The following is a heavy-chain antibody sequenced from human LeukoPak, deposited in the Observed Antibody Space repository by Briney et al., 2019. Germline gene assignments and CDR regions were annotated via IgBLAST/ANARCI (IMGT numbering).Heavy chain of an antibody. CDR3: ARDSRLIVGATLFDY. D-gene: IGHD1-26*01. V-gene: IGHV6-1*01. Sequence: SQTLSLTCAISGDSVSSNSAAWNWIRQSPSRDLEWLGRTYYRSKWYNDYAVSVKSRMTINPDTSKTQFSLQLNSVTPEDTAVYYCARDSRLIVGATLFDYWGQGTLVTVSS. J-gene: IGHJ4*02. CDR1: GDSVSSNSAA. CDR2: TYYRSKWYN.